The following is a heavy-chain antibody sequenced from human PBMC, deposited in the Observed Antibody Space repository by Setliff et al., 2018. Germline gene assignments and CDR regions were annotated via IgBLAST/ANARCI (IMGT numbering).Heavy chain of an antibody. V-gene: IGHV4-34*01. Sequence: SETLSLTCAVYGGSFSGYYWGWIRQPPGKGLEWIGEINHSGSTNYSPSLKSRVTISVDTSKNQFSLKLSSVTAADTAVYYCAREDFWSGRNDYWGQGTLVTVSS. CDR2: INHSGST. J-gene: IGHJ4*02. CDR1: GGSFSGYY. CDR3: AREDFWSGRNDY. D-gene: IGHD3-3*01.